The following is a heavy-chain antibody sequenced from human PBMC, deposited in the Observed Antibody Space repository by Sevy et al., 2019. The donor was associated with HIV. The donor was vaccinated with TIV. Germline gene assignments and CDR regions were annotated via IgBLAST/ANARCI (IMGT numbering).Heavy chain of an antibody. J-gene: IGHJ3*02. D-gene: IGHD3-3*01. CDR2: ISGSGGST. Sequence: LSLTCATSGFTFGTHAMSWVHQAPGKGLEWVSGISGSGGSTYYAESVKGRFTISRDKSKKTLYLQVNSLRAEDTAVYYCAKGVYDFWSGRSDIFDIWGQGTMVTVSS. V-gene: IGHV3-23*01. CDR1: GFTFGTHA. CDR3: AKGVYDFWSGRSDIFDI.